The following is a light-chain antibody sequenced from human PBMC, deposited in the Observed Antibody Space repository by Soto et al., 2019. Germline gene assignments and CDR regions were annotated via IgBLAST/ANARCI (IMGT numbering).Light chain of an antibody. CDR2: GAS. Sequence: EFVLTQSPGTLSLSPGERATLSCRASQSFRSSYLTWYHQKPGQAPRLLIFGASSRATGTPERISGSGSGTDYTLTINRLEPEDVATYYCQKYNSAQWTFGQGTKVEIK. CDR3: QKYNSAQWT. CDR1: QSFRSSY. J-gene: IGKJ1*01. V-gene: IGKV3-20*01.